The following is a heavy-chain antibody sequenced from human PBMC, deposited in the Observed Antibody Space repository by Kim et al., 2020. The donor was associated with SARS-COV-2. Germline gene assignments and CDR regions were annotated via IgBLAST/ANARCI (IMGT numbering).Heavy chain of an antibody. CDR2: ISYDGSNK. V-gene: IGHV3-30*04. Sequence: GGSLRLSCAASGFTFSSYAMHWVRQAPGKGLEWVAVISYDGSNKYYADSVKGRFTISRDNSKNTLYLQMNSLRAEDTAVYYCARRGVYYYGSGSYYPFD. J-gene: IGHJ4*01. CDR3: ARRGVYYYGSGSYYPFD. CDR1: GFTFSSYA. D-gene: IGHD3-10*01.